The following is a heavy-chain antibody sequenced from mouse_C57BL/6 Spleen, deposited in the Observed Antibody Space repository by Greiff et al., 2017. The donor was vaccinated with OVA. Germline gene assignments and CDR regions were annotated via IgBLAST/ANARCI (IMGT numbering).Heavy chain of an antibody. D-gene: IGHD2-4*01. V-gene: IGHV5-16*01. Sequence: DVKLVESEGGLVQPGSSMKLSCTASGFTFSDYYMAWVRQVPEKGLEWVANINYDGSSTYYLDSLKSRFIISRDNAKNILYLQMSSLKSEDTATYYCAREKDYLYAMDYWGQGTSVTVSS. J-gene: IGHJ4*01. CDR2: INYDGSST. CDR1: GFTFSDYY. CDR3: AREKDYLYAMDY.